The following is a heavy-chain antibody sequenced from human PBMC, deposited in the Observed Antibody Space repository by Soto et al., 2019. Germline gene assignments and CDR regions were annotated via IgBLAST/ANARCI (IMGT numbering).Heavy chain of an antibody. Sequence: EVQLVESGGGLVKPGGSLRLSCAASGFTFSNAWMTWVRQAPGKGLEWVGRIKSKTDGGTTDYAVPVKGRFTISRDDSKNTMYLQMNSLKTEDTAVYYCTPSGHTYGYSFDYWGQGTLVTVSS. V-gene: IGHV3-15*01. CDR2: IKSKTDGGTT. CDR1: GFTFSNAW. CDR3: TPSGHTYGYSFDY. J-gene: IGHJ4*02. D-gene: IGHD5-18*01.